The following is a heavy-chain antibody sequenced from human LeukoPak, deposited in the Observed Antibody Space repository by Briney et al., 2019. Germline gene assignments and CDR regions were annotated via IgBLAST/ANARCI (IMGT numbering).Heavy chain of an antibody. V-gene: IGHV3-23*01. CDR3: ALNGREVPSGAFDI. CDR2: ISGSGGST. J-gene: IGHJ3*02. CDR1: GFTFSNYA. Sequence: GGSLRLSCAAAGFTFSNYAMSWVRQAPGKGLEWVSAISGSGGSTYYADSVKGRFTISRDNSKNTLYLQMNSLRAEDTAVYYCALNGREVPSGAFDIWGQGTMVTVSS. D-gene: IGHD3-16*02.